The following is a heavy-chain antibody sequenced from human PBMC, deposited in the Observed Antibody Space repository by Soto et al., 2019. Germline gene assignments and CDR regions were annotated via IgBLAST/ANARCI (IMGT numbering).Heavy chain of an antibody. Sequence: PETLSLSCSFSVGSISVSYWSWIRQSPGKGLEWLGYVYYTGSTNYSPSLMSRVSISVDTSKNEFSLILSSVTAADTALYFCARSVAVPGAHIDYWGQGTKVTVSS. V-gene: IGHV4-59*01. D-gene: IGHD6-19*01. CDR1: VGSISVSY. CDR3: ARSVAVPGAHIDY. J-gene: IGHJ4*02. CDR2: VYYTGST.